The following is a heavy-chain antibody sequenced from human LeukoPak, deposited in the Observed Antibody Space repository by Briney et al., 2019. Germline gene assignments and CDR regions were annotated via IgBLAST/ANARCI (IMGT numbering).Heavy chain of an antibody. CDR1: GYTFTNYG. V-gene: IGHV1-18*01. D-gene: IGHD6-6*01. J-gene: IGHJ4*02. CDR3: ARGLSSSSLTDY. CDR2: ISAYNGNT. Sequence: ASVKVCCKASGYTFTNYGISWARQAPGQGLEWMGWISAYNGNTNYAQRLQGRVTMTTDTSTSTAYMELRSLRSDDTAVYYCARGLSSSSLTDYWGQGTLVTVSS.